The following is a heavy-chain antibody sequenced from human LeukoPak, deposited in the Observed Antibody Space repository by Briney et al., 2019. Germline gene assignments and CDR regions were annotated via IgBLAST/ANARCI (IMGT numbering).Heavy chain of an antibody. D-gene: IGHD3-10*01. Sequence: GGSLRLSCAASGFTFRNYVIHWVRQAPGKGLEWVAVSSSDLNVKLYADSVKGRFTISRDNSRSTLYLQMNSLRPEDTAIYYCAREGYYGSGSPPSLYFDYWGQGTLVTVSS. CDR1: GFTFRNYV. CDR2: SSSDLNVK. V-gene: IGHV3-30-3*01. CDR3: AREGYYGSGSPPSLYFDY. J-gene: IGHJ4*02.